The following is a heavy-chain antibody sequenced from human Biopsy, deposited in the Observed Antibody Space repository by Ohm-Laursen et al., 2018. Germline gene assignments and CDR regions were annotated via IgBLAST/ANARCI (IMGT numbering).Heavy chain of an antibody. J-gene: IGHJ5*02. CDR1: GDSFTSYA. V-gene: IGHV1-69*10. CDR3: ARGEGSSWFDP. Sequence: ASVKVSCKASGDSFTSYAIGWVRQAPGQGLEWMGGIIPIPNVATYAQKFQGRITITADESTSTAYMELSSLTSDDTAVYFCARGEGSSWFDPWGHGTLVTVSS. CDR2: IIPIPNVA. D-gene: IGHD1-26*01.